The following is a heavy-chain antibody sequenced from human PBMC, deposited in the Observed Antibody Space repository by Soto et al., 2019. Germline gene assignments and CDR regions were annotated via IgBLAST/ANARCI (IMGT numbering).Heavy chain of an antibody. CDR2: ISTSTSYI. CDR3: ARLYCRGGSCFSGDAFDI. J-gene: IGHJ3*02. Sequence: PVESLRPSCPASSFTFSSYGMNWVRQAPGKGLEWVSSISTSTSYIYYADSGKGRFTISRDNAKNSVYLQMNSLRAEDTAVYYCARLYCRGGSCFSGDAFDIWGQGTMVTVSS. V-gene: IGHV3-21*01. CDR1: SFTFSSYG. D-gene: IGHD2-15*01.